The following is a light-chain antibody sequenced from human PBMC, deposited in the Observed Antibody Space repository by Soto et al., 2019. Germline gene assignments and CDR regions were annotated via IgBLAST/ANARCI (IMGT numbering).Light chain of an antibody. V-gene: IGKV1-39*01. CDR3: QQSHSTPWT. Sequence: DIQMTQSPSSLSASVGDRVTITCRASQTITTYLNWYQQKPGKAPKLLIYGASSLQSGVPSRFTGSGSGTDFTLTISSLQTEDFATYHCQQSHSTPWTFGQGTKVEIK. J-gene: IGKJ1*01. CDR2: GAS. CDR1: QTITTY.